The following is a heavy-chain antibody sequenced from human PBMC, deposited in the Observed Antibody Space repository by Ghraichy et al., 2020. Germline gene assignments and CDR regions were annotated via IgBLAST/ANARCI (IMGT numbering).Heavy chain of an antibody. J-gene: IGHJ6*03. CDR2: IYYSGST. CDR1: GGSISSYY. CDR3: ARGFTPNDYYDFWSGYSNYYYYYMDV. V-gene: IGHV4-59*01. Sequence: SETLSLTCTVSGGSISSYYWSWIRQPPGKGLEWIGYIYYSGSTNYNPSLKSRVTISVDTSKNQFSLKLSSVTAADTAVYYCARGFTPNDYYDFWSGYSNYYYYYMDVWGKGTTVTVSS. D-gene: IGHD3-3*01.